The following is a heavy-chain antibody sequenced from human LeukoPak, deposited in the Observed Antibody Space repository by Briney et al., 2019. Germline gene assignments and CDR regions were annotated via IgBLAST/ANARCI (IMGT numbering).Heavy chain of an antibody. CDR3: ARVWCSGGSCQTFDY. CDR2: INEDGSEK. D-gene: IGHD2-15*01. Sequence: GDSLRLSCAASGFTFTTYSMNWVRQAPGKGLEWVANINEDGSEKYYVDSVRGRFAISRDNGKSSLYMQMNSLRAEDTAVYYCARVWCSGGSCQTFDYWGQGTLVTVSS. V-gene: IGHV3-7*01. J-gene: IGHJ4*02. CDR1: GFTFTTYS.